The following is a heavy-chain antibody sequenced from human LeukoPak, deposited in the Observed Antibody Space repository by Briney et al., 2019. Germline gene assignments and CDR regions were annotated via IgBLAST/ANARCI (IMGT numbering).Heavy chain of an antibody. V-gene: IGHV3-49*04. Sequence: AGGSLRLSCTTSGFTFGDYGLIWVRQAPGKGLEWVSFIRSKTYGGTTEYAASVKGRFTISRDDSKSIAYLQMNSLKTEDTAVYYCTGSFGELTFFDYWGQGTLVTVSS. CDR2: IRSKTYGGTT. D-gene: IGHD3-10*01. CDR1: GFTFGDYG. CDR3: TGSFGELTFFDY. J-gene: IGHJ4*02.